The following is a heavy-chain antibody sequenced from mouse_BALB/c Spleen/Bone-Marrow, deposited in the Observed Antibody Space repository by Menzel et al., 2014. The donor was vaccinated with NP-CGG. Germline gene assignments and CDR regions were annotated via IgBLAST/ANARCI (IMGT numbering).Heavy chain of an antibody. CDR3: TRSLVRRFAY. Sequence: QVQLQQPGAELVRPGASVTLSCKASGYTFTDYEMHWVKPTPVHGLEWIGAIDPETGGTAYNQKFKGKATLTADKSSSTAYMELRSLTSEDSAVYYCTRSLVRRFAYWGQGTLVTVSA. D-gene: IGHD2-14*01. J-gene: IGHJ3*01. V-gene: IGHV1-15*01. CDR1: GYTFTDYE. CDR2: IDPETGGT.